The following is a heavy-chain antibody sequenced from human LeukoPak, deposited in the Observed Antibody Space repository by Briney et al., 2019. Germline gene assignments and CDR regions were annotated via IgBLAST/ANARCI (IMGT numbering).Heavy chain of an antibody. V-gene: IGHV3-23*01. J-gene: IGHJ4*02. CDR2: ISGSGDNT. CDR1: GFTFSSYA. CDR3: ARDLAWGGY. Sequence: GGSLRLSCAASGFTFSSYAMSWVRQVPGKGLEWVSVISGSGDNTYYADSVKGRFTISRDNAKNSLYLQMNSLRAEDTAVYYCARDLAWGGYWGQGTLVTVSS. D-gene: IGHD7-27*01.